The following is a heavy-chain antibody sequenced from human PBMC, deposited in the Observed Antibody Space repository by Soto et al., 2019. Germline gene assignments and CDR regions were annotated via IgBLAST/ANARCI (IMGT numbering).Heavy chain of an antibody. CDR1: GFTFDDYA. V-gene: IGHV3-9*01. Sequence: EVQLVESGGGLVQPGRSLRLSCAASGFTFDDYAMHWVRQAPGKGLEWVSGISWNSGSIGYADSVKGRFTISRDNAKNSLYLQMNSLRAEDTALYYCAKGSYSSGWLGDDYWGQGTLVTVSS. CDR3: AKGSYSSGWLGDDY. J-gene: IGHJ4*02. CDR2: ISWNSGSI. D-gene: IGHD6-19*01.